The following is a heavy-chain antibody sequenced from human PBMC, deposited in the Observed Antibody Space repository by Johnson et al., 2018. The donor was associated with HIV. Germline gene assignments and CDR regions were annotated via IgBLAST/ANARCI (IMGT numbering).Heavy chain of an antibody. V-gene: IGHV3-30*14. D-gene: IGHD3-10*01. CDR3: ARDRGAGHAFDI. Sequence: QVQLVESGGGVVQPGRSLRLSCAASGFTFSSYAMHWVRQAPGKGLEWVAVISYDGSNKYYADSVKGRLTISRENAKNSLYLQMNSLRAGDTAVYYCARDRGAGHAFDIWGQGTMVTVSS. CDR1: GFTFSSYA. CDR2: ISYDGSNK. J-gene: IGHJ3*02.